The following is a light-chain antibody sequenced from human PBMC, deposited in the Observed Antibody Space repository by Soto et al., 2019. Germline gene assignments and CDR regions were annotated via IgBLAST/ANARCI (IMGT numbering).Light chain of an antibody. CDR3: SSYTKSSIVV. CDR1: SSDVGYYNY. J-gene: IGLJ3*02. Sequence: QSALTQPASVSGSPGQSITISCTGTSSDVGYYNYVAWYQQHPGKAPRLMIYDVTDRPSGVSNRFSGSKSGYTASLTISGLQAEDEADYYCSSYTKSSIVVFGGGTKVTVL. CDR2: DVT. V-gene: IGLV2-14*01.